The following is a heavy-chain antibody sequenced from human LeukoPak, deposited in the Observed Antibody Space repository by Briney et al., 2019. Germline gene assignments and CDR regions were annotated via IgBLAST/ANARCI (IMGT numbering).Heavy chain of an antibody. V-gene: IGHV3-23*01. CDR1: GFTFSSYA. J-gene: IGHJ4*02. CDR3: AKDSPPDYDILTGYIAFPDY. D-gene: IGHD3-9*01. CDR2: ISGSGGST. Sequence: GGSLRLSCAASGFTFSSYAMSWVRQAPGKGLEWVSAISGSGGSTYYADSVKGRFTISRDNSKNTLDLQMNSLRAEDTAVYYCAKDSPPDYDILTGYIAFPDYWGQGTLVTVSS.